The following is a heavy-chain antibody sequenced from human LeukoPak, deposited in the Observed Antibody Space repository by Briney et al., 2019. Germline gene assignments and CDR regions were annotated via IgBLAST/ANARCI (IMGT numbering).Heavy chain of an antibody. CDR2: IYHSGST. CDR3: ARDRASYGSGSYYSFGWFDP. V-gene: IGHV4-30-2*01. CDR1: GGSVSSGGYS. D-gene: IGHD3-10*01. J-gene: IGHJ5*02. Sequence: PSQTLSLTCAVSGGSVSSGGYSWSWIRQPPGKGLEWIGYIYHSGSTYYNPPLKSRVTISVDRSKNQFSLKLSSVTAADTAVYYCARDRASYGSGSYYSFGWFDPWGQGTLVTVSS.